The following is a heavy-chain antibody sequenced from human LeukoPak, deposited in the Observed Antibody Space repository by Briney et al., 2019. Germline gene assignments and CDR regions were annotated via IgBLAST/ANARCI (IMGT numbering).Heavy chain of an antibody. Sequence: GGSLRLSCLASGFTLSSSSMSWVRQAPGKGLEWVSAISGSGGSTYYADSVKGRFTISRDNSKNTLYLQMNSLRAEDTAVYYCAKDWDYYDSSGRQHAFDIWGQGTMVTVSS. D-gene: IGHD3-22*01. CDR3: AKDWDYYDSSGRQHAFDI. J-gene: IGHJ3*02. CDR2: ISGSGGST. V-gene: IGHV3-23*01. CDR1: GFTLSSSS.